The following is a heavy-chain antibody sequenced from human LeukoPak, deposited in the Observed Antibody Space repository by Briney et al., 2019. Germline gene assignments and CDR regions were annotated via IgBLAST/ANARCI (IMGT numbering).Heavy chain of an antibody. CDR2: ISYDGSNK. CDR1: GFTFSSYA. Sequence: PGRSLRLSCAASGFTFSSYAMHWVRQAPGKGLEWVAVISYDGSNKYYADSVKGRFTISRDNSKNSLYLQMNSLRAEDTAVYYCARSQLTGIAVAGINYWGQGTLVTVSS. J-gene: IGHJ4*02. V-gene: IGHV3-30-3*01. CDR3: ARSQLTGIAVAGINY. D-gene: IGHD6-19*01.